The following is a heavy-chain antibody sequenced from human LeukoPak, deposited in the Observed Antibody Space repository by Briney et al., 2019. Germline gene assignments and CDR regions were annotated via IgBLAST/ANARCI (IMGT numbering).Heavy chain of an antibody. V-gene: IGHV3-23*01. J-gene: IGHJ4*02. CDR1: GFTFDDYG. D-gene: IGHD2-2*01. CDR3: AKVRSTSCYAALDY. CDR2: ISNSGGNT. Sequence: GGSLRLSCAASGFTFDDYGMTWVRQAPGKGLEWVSGISNSGGNTYYADSVKGRFTISRDNSKNTLYLQMNSLRAEDTAVYYCAKVRSTSCYAALDYWGQGTLVIVSS.